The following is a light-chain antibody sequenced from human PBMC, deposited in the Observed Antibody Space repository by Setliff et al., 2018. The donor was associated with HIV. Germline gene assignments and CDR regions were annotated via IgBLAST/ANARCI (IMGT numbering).Light chain of an antibody. V-gene: IGLV1-40*03. Sequence: QSALTQPPSVSGAPGQRVTISCTGSSSNIGAGFVVHWYQHLPGTAPKLLMYGNNNRPSGVPDRFSDSKSGASASLAITGLQAEDEADYYCQSYDSSLSGFVFGTGTKVTV. CDR1: SSNIGAGFV. J-gene: IGLJ1*01. CDR3: QSYDSSLSGFV. CDR2: GNN.